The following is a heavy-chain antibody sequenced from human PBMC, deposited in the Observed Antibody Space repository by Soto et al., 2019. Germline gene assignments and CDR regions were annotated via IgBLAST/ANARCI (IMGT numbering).Heavy chain of an antibody. D-gene: IGHD2-15*01. Sequence: QVQLVQSGAEVKKPGASVKLSCKASGYTFISSYVHWVRQAPGQGLEWVAIINPNGGSTNYAQEFQGRVTVTRDTSTSTVFMELSSLHSDDTAVYYCARDLFAANYWVQGTLVTVSS. CDR1: GYTFISSY. V-gene: IGHV1-46*01. CDR2: INPNGGST. J-gene: IGHJ4*02. CDR3: ARDLFAANY.